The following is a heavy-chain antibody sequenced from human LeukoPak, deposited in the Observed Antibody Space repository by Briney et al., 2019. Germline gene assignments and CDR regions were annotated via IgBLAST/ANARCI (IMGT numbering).Heavy chain of an antibody. J-gene: IGHJ4*02. CDR1: GFTFSSYG. Sequence: PGGSLRLSCAASGFTFSSYGMHWVRQAPGKGLEWVAFIRYDGSNKYYSDSVKGRSTISRDNSKNTLYLQMNSLRDEDTAVYYCAKDIVVVPAAPGYWGQGTLVTVSS. CDR3: AKDIVVVPAAPGY. CDR2: IRYDGSNK. V-gene: IGHV3-30*02. D-gene: IGHD2-2*01.